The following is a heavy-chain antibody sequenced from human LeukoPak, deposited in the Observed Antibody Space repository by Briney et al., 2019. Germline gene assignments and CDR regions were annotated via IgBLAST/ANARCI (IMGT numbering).Heavy chain of an antibody. CDR2: IIPIFGTA. CDR1: GGTFSSYA. V-gene: IGHV1-69*06. J-gene: IGHJ4*02. Sequence: SVKVSCKASGGTFSSYAISWVRQAPGQGLEWMGGIIPIFGTANYAQKFQGRVTLTAYKSTSTAYMELSSLRPEDTAVYYCASLPTDYDSSGYPPGIDWGQGTLVTVYS. CDR3: ASLPTDYDSSGYPPGID. D-gene: IGHD3-22*01.